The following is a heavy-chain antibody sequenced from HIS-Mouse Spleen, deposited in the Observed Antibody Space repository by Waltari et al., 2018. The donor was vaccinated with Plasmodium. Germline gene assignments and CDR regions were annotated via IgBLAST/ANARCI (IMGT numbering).Heavy chain of an antibody. CDR2: INHSGST. J-gene: IGHJ3*02. V-gene: IGHV4-34*01. CDR3: ARDPYYDYVGGTFDI. Sequence: QVQLQQWGAGLLKPSETLSPTCAVYGGSFSGYYWSWIRQPPGKGLEWIGEINHSGSTNYNPSLKSRVTISVDTSKNQFSLKLSSVTAADTAVYYCARDPYYDYVGGTFDIWGQGTMVTVSS. CDR1: GGSFSGYY. D-gene: IGHD3-16*01.